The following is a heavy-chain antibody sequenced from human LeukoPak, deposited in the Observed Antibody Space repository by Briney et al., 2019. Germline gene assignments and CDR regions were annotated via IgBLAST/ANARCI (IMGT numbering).Heavy chain of an antibody. CDR3: ARDGASRQCGGDCSTFDS. V-gene: IGHV4-4*07. CDR2: VYSSGNT. Sequence: SETLSLTCTVSGGSISLYYWSWIRQPAGKGLEWIGRVYSSGNTNYNPSLRSRVTMSVDMSKNHFSPKLRSVTAADTAVYYCARDGASRQCGGDCSTFDSWGQGALVTVSS. D-gene: IGHD2-21*01. CDR1: GGSISLYY. J-gene: IGHJ4*02.